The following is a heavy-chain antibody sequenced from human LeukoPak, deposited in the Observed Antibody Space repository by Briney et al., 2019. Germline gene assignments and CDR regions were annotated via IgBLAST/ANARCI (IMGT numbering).Heavy chain of an antibody. D-gene: IGHD6-6*01. CDR3: ARSLIAARRIYYYMDV. Sequence: ASVKVSCKASGYTFTSYGISWVRQAPGQGLEWMGWISAYNGNTNYAQKLQGRVTMTTDTSTSTAYMELRSLRSDDTAVYYCARSLIAARRIYYYMDVWGKGTTVTVSS. V-gene: IGHV1-18*01. CDR1: GYTFTSYG. J-gene: IGHJ6*03. CDR2: ISAYNGNT.